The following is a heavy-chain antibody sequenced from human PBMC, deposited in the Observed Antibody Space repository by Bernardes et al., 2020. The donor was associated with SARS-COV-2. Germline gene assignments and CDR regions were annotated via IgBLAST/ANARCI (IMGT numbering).Heavy chain of an antibody. CDR1: GFTFSTTW. J-gene: IGHJ4*02. Sequence: GGSLRLSRTASGFTFSTTWMHWVRQAPGKGLEWVSVIYSGGSTYYADSVKGRFTISRDNSKNTLYLQMNSLRAEDTAVYYCARGPDTAMEPFDYWGQGTLVTVSS. D-gene: IGHD5-18*01. V-gene: IGHV3-66*01. CDR2: IYSGGST. CDR3: ARGPDTAMEPFDY.